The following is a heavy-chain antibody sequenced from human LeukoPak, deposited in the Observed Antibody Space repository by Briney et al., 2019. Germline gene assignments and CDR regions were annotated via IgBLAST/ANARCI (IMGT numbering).Heavy chain of an antibody. D-gene: IGHD5-18*01. J-gene: IGHJ6*03. V-gene: IGHV1-69*06. CDR1: GGTFSSYA. CDR2: IIPIFVTA. Sequence: SVKVSCKASGGTFSSYAISWVRQAPGQGLEWMGGIIPIFVTANYAQKFQGRVTITADKSTSTAYMELSSLRSDDTAVYYCARQLDTAMVTGHWYYYYYMDVWGKGTTVTVSS. CDR3: ARQLDTAMVTGHWYYYYYMDV.